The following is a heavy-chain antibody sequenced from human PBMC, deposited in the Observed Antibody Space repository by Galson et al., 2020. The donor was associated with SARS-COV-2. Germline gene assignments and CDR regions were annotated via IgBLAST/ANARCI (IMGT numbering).Heavy chain of an antibody. CDR1: GGSISSGNYY. CDR3: ARGGNDGFGSGDRWED. Sequence: SETLSLTCSVSGGSISSGNYYYNWIRQPAGKGLEWIARIYSSGGTTDNPSLSSRVTISMDVSKNQFSLKLSSVTAADTAVYYCARGGNDGFGSGDRWEDWGQGTLVAVSS. J-gene: IGHJ4*02. CDR2: IYSSGGT. V-gene: IGHV4-61*02. D-gene: IGHD3-3*01.